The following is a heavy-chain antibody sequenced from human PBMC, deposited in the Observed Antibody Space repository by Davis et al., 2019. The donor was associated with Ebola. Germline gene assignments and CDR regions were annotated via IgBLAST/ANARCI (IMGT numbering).Heavy chain of an antibody. Sequence: ASVTVSCQASGYTFTSYGITWVRQAPGQGLEWVGWISAYNGMTNYVQKLQGRVTMTTDTSTSTAYMELRSLRSDDTAVYYCARGGGSTQSGIDYWGQGTLVTVSS. CDR1: GYTFTSYG. D-gene: IGHD3-10*01. J-gene: IGHJ4*02. V-gene: IGHV1-18*01. CDR2: ISAYNGMT. CDR3: ARGGGSTQSGIDY.